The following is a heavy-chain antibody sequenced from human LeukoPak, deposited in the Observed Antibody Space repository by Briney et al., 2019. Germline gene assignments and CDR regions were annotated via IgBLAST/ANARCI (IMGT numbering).Heavy chain of an antibody. CDR2: IDGSGGTT. CDR3: AKAHCSSTSCSRADN. Sequence: GGSLRLSCAASGFPFTRNAMAWVRQAPGKGLEWVSAIDGSGGTTFDADSVKGRVTISRVQSTNTVYLQMNSLRADDTAVYYCAKAHCSSTSCSRADNWGQGTLVTVSS. V-gene: IGHV3-23*01. D-gene: IGHD2-2*01. CDR1: GFPFTRNA. J-gene: IGHJ4*02.